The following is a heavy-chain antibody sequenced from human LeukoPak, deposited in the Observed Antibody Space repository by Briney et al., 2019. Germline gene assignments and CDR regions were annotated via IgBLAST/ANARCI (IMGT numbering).Heavy chain of an antibody. CDR3: AKERATTTTFDC. Sequence: SLILSCAASGFTFSTYAMSWVRQPPGEGLEWVSLISGSGGGTYYANSVKGRFTISRDNSKNTMYLQMDSLRTEDTAVYYCAKERATTTTFDCWGQGTLITVSS. CDR1: GFTFSTYA. J-gene: IGHJ4*02. D-gene: IGHD1-26*01. CDR2: ISGSGGGT. V-gene: IGHV3-23*01.